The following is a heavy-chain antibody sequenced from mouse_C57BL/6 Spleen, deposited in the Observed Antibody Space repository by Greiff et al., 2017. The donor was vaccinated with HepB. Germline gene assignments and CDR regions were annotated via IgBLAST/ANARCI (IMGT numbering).Heavy chain of an antibody. V-gene: IGHV1-64*01. D-gene: IGHD2-4*01. CDR1: GYTFTSYW. Sequence: VQLQQPGAELVKPGASVKLSCKASGYTFTSYWMHWVKQRPGQGLEWIGMIHPNSGSTNYNEKFKSKATLTVDKSSSTAYMQLSSLTSEDSAVYYCARYDYGGYAMDYWGQGTSVTVSS. CDR2: IHPNSGST. J-gene: IGHJ4*01. CDR3: ARYDYGGYAMDY.